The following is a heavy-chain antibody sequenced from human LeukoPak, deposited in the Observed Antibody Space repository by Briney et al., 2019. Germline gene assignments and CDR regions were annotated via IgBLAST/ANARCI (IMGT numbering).Heavy chain of an antibody. Sequence: PGGSLRLSCAGSGFTFSSYAMSWVRQAPGQGLEWVSVISDSGDYTSYADSVRGRFTISRDNSRNTLYLQMISLRPEDTAVYYCAKDTSIGKYCTNGVCSPFVYWGQGTLVTVSS. D-gene: IGHD2-8*01. CDR2: ISDSGDYT. J-gene: IGHJ4*02. CDR3: AKDTSIGKYCTNGVCSPFVY. V-gene: IGHV3-23*01. CDR1: GFTFSSYA.